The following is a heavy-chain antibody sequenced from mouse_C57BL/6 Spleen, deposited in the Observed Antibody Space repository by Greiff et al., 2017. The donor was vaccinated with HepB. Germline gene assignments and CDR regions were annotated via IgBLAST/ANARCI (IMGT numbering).Heavy chain of an antibody. D-gene: IGHD1-1*01. Sequence: EVKLVESGPGLVKPSQSLSLTCSVTGYSITSGYYWNWIRQFPGNKLEWMGYISYDGSNNYNPSLKNRISITRDTSKNQFFLKLNSVTTEDTATYYCARGALLPFDVWGTGTTVTVSS. CDR2: ISYDGSN. CDR3: ARGALLPFDV. J-gene: IGHJ1*03. CDR1: GYSITSGYY. V-gene: IGHV3-6*01.